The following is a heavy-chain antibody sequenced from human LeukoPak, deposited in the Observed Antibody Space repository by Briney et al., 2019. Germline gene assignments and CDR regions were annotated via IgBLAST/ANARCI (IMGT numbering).Heavy chain of an antibody. J-gene: IGHJ4*02. CDR2: IIPSLVIA. Sequence: SVKVSCKASGGTFSSYAISWGRQAAGQGLEWMGRIIPSLVIAKYAQKFQGRVTITADKSTRTGYIELSRPDSHDPALDYWVSVDTAIVIDYWGQGTLVTASS. CDR1: GGTFSSYA. V-gene: IGHV1-69*04. CDR3: VSVDTAIVIDY. D-gene: IGHD5-18*01.